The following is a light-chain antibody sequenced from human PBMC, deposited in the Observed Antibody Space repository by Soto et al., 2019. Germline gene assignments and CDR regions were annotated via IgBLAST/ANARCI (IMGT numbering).Light chain of an antibody. CDR1: QSVTSNF. CDR3: QQDGSSPPIT. J-gene: IGKJ5*01. V-gene: IGKV3-20*01. CDR2: GAS. Sequence: EIVLTQSPGTLSLSPGERATLSCRASQSVTSNFLGWYQQKPGQAPRLLIYGASSRATGIPDRFSGSGSGTDFTLTISRLEPEDGAVYYCQQDGSSPPITFGQGTRLEIK.